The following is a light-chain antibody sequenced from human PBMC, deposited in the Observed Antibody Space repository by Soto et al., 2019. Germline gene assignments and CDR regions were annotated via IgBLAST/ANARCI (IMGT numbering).Light chain of an antibody. Sequence: QSVLTQPPSASGTPGQRVTISCSGSSSNIGSNIVTWYQHLPGTAPKLLIYSNNQRPSGVPDRFSGSKSGTSASLAISGLQSEDEADYYCAAWDDSLNGWVFGGGTTLTVL. CDR1: SSNIGSNI. J-gene: IGLJ3*02. CDR2: SNN. CDR3: AAWDDSLNGWV. V-gene: IGLV1-44*01.